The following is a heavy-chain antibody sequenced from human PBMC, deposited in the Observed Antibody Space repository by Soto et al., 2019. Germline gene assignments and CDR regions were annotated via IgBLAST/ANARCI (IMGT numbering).Heavy chain of an antibody. J-gene: IGHJ4*02. CDR2: ISGSGGST. V-gene: IGHV3-23*01. Sequence: PGGSLRLSCAASGYTFSSYAMSGVRPATGKGLEWVSAISGSGGSTYYADSVKGRFTISRDNSKSTLSLQMNSLRAEDTALYYCAKGISDYYDSSGYCYSFLTDYWGQGTLVTVSS. D-gene: IGHD3-22*01. CDR1: GYTFSSYA. CDR3: AKGISDYYDSSGYCYSFLTDY.